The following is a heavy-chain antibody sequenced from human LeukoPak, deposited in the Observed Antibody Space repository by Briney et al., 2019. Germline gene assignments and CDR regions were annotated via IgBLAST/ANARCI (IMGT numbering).Heavy chain of an antibody. J-gene: IGHJ4*02. CDR3: TSSGYYY. V-gene: IGHV1-69-2*01. D-gene: IGHD3-22*01. CDR2: VDPEDGET. CDR1: GYTFTDYY. Sequence: ASVKVSCKVSGYTFTDYYMHWVRQAPGKGLEGMGLVDPEDGETIYAEKFQGRVTITADTSTDTAYMELSSLRSEDTAVYYCTSSGYYYWGQGTLVTVSS.